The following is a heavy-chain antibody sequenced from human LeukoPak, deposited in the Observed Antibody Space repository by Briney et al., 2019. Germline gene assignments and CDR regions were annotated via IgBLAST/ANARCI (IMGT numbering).Heavy chain of an antibody. CDR1: GFTVRSNY. J-gene: IGHJ3*01. D-gene: IGHD2-21*02. V-gene: IGHV3-53*01. Sequence: GGSLRHSCAASGFTVRSNYMIWVRQAPGKGLEWVSVIYSGGSTYYTDSVKGRFTISRDNSKNTLYLQMNSLRAEDTAVYYCAKEPRLVVVTKVSPFDLWRQGTMVTVSS. CDR2: IYSGGST. CDR3: AKEPRLVVVTKVSPFDL.